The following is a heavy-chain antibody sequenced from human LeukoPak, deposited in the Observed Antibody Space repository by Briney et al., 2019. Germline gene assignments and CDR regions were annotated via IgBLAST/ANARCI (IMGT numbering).Heavy chain of an antibody. V-gene: IGHV3-33*08. CDR2: IWYDGSNK. J-gene: IGHJ4*02. CDR3: ASGYGSGEEIDY. CDR1: GFTFSSYS. Sequence: PGGSLRLSCAASGFTFSSYSFNWVRRVPGKGLEWVAVIWYDGSNKYYADSVKGRFTISRDNSKNTLYLQMNSLGAEDTAVYYCASGYGSGEEIDYWGQGTLVTVSS. D-gene: IGHD3-10*01.